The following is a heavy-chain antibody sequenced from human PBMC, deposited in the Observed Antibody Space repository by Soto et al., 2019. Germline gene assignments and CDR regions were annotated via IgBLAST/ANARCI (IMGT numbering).Heavy chain of an antibody. D-gene: IGHD3-22*01. V-gene: IGHV4-34*01. CDR2: INHSGRV. CDR3: STRAYDTNGYYRFDP. CDR1: GGSFSGHS. J-gene: IGHJ5*01. Sequence: PSETLSLTRAVYGGSFSGHSWTGIRQTPGKGLEWIGDINHSGRVNYSPSLKSRVTISLDTSKNQFSLTLSAVTAADTAMYYCSTRAYDTNGYYRFDPWGQGTLGSVPS.